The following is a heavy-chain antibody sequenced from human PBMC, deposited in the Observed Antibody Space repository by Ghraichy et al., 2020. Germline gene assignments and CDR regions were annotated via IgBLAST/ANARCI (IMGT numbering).Heavy chain of an antibody. CDR1: GYTFTDYY. Sequence: ASVKVSCKPSGYTFTDYYRHWVRQAPGQGLEWMGRINPNSGGTNYAQNFQGRVTMTRDTSTSTAYMELSGLTSDDTAVYYCARPDCSADACYSLQHWGQGTLVTVSS. D-gene: IGHD2-15*01. V-gene: IGHV1-2*02. J-gene: IGHJ1*01. CDR3: ARPDCSADACYSLQH. CDR2: INPNSGGT.